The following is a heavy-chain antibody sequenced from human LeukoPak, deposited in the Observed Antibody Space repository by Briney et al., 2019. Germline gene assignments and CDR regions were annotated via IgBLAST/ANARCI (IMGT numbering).Heavy chain of an antibody. D-gene: IGHD3-10*01. CDR2: FSRDGSDI. Sequence: PGGSLRLSCAASGFTFSNYEMHWVRQAPGKGLEWVAYFSRDGSDIYYADSARGRFTISSDNAKNSVILQMNSLRAEDTAVYYCARIFRITMVRGVITKYYFDYWGQGTLVTVSS. CDR3: ARIFRITMVRGVITKYYFDY. CDR1: GFTFSNYE. V-gene: IGHV3-48*03. J-gene: IGHJ4*02.